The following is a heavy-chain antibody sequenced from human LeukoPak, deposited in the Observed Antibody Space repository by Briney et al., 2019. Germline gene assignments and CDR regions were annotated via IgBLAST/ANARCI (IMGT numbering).Heavy chain of an antibody. V-gene: IGHV3-48*01. D-gene: IGHD5-12*01. CDR2: ISSSSSTI. CDR3: AVLSGYDYFDY. Sequence: HAGGSLRLSCAASGFTFSSCSMNWVRQAPGKGLEWVSYISSSSSTIYYADSVKGRFTISRDNAKNSLYLQMNSLRAEDTAVYYCAVLSGYDYFDYWGQGTLVTVSS. J-gene: IGHJ4*02. CDR1: GFTFSSCS.